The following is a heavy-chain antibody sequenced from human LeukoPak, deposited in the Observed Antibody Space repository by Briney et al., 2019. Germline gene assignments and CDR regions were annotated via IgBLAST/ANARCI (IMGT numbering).Heavy chain of an antibody. CDR1: GFTFSDYY. D-gene: IGHD4-17*01. Sequence: PGGSLRLSCAASGFTFSDYYMRWIRQAPGKGVEWVSYISSSGSTIDYADSVKGRFTISSDNAKNSVYVQMNSLRAEDTAVYYCARFRLTVTTYTHLDYWGQGTLVTVSS. CDR2: ISSSGSTI. V-gene: IGHV3-11*01. CDR3: ARFRLTVTTYTHLDY. J-gene: IGHJ4*02.